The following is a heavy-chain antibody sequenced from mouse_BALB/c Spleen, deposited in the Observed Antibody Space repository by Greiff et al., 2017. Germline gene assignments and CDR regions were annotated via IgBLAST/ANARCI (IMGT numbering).Heavy chain of an antibody. J-gene: IGHJ4*01. CDR1: GFTFSSFG. D-gene: IGHD2-2*01. CDR3: ARSGLRYAMDY. CDR2: ISSGSSTI. Sequence: DVKLVESGGGLVHPGGSRKLSCAASGFTFSSFGMHWVRQAPEKGLEWVAYISSGSSTIYYADTVKGRFTISRDNTKNTLFLQMTSLRSEDTAMYYCARSGLRYAMDYWGQGTSVTVSS. V-gene: IGHV5-17*02.